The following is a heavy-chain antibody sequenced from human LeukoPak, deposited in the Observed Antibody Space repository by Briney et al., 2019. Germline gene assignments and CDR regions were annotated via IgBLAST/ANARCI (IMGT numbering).Heavy chain of an antibody. CDR3: ARSHNYYDSSGYYRY. J-gene: IGHJ4*02. CDR2: INHSGST. V-gene: IGHV4-34*01. D-gene: IGHD3-22*01. CDR1: GGSFSGYY. Sequence: PSETLSLTCAVYGGSFSGYYWSWIRQPPGKGLEWIGEINHSGSTNYNPSLKSRVTISVDTSKNQFSLKLSSVTATDTAVYYCARSHNYYDSSGYYRYWGQGTLVTVSS.